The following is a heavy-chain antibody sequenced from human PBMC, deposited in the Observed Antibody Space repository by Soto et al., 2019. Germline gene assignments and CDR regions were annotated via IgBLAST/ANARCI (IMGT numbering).Heavy chain of an antibody. V-gene: IGHV4-59*08. Sequence: PSETLSLTCTVSGGSISSYYWGWIRQPPGKGLEWIGYIYYSGSTNYNPSLKSRVTISVDTSKNQFSLKLSSVTAADTAVYYCARHYMVRGEFDYWGQGTLVTVSS. CDR1: GGSISSYY. D-gene: IGHD3-10*01. CDR2: IYYSGST. CDR3: ARHYMVRGEFDY. J-gene: IGHJ4*02.